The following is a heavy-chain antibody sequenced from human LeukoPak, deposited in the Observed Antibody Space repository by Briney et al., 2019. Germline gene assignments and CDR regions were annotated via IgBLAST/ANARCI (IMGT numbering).Heavy chain of an antibody. D-gene: IGHD3-22*01. V-gene: IGHV4-39*01. Sequence: PSETLSLTCTVSGGSISSSSYYWGWIRQPPGKGLEWIGSIYYSGSTYYNPSLKRRVTISVDTSKNKFSLKLSSVTAADTAVYYCARHTYDSSGYYYLAYYFDYWGQGTLVTVSS. CDR1: GGSISSSSYY. J-gene: IGHJ4*02. CDR3: ARHTYDSSGYYYLAYYFDY. CDR2: IYYSGST.